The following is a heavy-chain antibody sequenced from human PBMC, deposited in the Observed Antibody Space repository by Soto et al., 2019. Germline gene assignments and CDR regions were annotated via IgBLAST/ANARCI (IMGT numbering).Heavy chain of an antibody. V-gene: IGHV4-39*01. CDR1: GDSSSTSSSYY. D-gene: IGHD3-3*01. CDR2: IYDSGTG. CDR3: ARPYITVFGKIHFRLVLDYFEF. J-gene: IGHJ4*02. Sequence: SETVSFTCTVCGDSSSTSSSYYWGWIRQPAGEGREWIGSIYDSGTGWDSPSLKSRVTVSVDRYTNQFSLRLSSVTAADTAVYYCARPYITVFGKIHFRLVLDYFEFSGEGTQDNVST.